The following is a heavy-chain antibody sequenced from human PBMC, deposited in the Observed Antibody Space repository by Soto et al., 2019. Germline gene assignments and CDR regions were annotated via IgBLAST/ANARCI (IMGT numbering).Heavy chain of an antibody. V-gene: IGHV3-30-3*01. D-gene: IGHD3-22*01. Sequence: GGSLGLSCAATGFTLSSHAMNWVRQAPGKGLEWVSVISFDGSNKYYAESVRGRYSISRDNSKKVLYLDMNSLRPDDTAIYYCARAHGPYYDSSYSGLARNFFDLWGQGALVTVSS. J-gene: IGHJ4*02. CDR2: ISFDGSNK. CDR3: ARAHGPYYDSSYSGLARNFFDL. CDR1: GFTLSSHA.